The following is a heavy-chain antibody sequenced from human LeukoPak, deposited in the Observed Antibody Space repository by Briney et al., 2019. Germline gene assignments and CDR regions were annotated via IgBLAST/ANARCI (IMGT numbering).Heavy chain of an antibody. CDR2: IWSDATNR. V-gene: IGHV3-33*01. Sequence: PGGSLRLSCAASGFIFSHHGMHWVRQAPGLGLEWVAVIWSDATNRFYADSVKGRFTISRDNSQNTVFLQMDSLRVKDTAIYYCARDGQRGFDYSNSLKYWGHGTLVTVSS. CDR3: ARDGQRGFDYSNSLKY. D-gene: IGHD4-11*01. CDR1: GFIFSHHG. J-gene: IGHJ4*01.